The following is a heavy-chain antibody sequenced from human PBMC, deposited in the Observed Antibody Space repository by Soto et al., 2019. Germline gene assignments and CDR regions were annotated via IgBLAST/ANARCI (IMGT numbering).Heavy chain of an antibody. D-gene: IGHD3-9*01. CDR2: ISSRSNTI. J-gene: IGHJ4*02. V-gene: IGHV3-48*01. CDR3: AKAGPGGLRYFDWLNYFDY. Sequence: GGSLRLSCAASGFTFSSYSMNWVRQAPGKGLEWVSYISSRSNTIYYADSVKGRFTISRDNAKNSLYLQMNSLRAEDTAVYYCAKAGPGGLRYFDWLNYFDYWGQGTLVTVSS. CDR1: GFTFSSYS.